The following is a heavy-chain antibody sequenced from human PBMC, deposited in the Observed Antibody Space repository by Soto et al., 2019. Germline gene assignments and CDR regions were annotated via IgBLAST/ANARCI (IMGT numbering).Heavy chain of an antibody. Sequence: PGGSLRLSCAASGFTFSDFYMSLVRQAPGKGLEWVSYVSGSGFSKYYADSVKGRFTISRDNAKKSLYLQMNSLRAEDTAVYYCARVVDSGYYPDYWGQGTLVTVPS. V-gene: IGHV3-11*01. CDR1: GFTFSDFY. D-gene: IGHD3-22*01. CDR3: ARVVDSGYYPDY. J-gene: IGHJ4*02. CDR2: VSGSGFSK.